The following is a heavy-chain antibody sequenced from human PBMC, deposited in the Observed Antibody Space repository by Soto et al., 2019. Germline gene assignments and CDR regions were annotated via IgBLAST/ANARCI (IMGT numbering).Heavy chain of an antibody. J-gene: IGHJ4*02. V-gene: IGHV1-58*01. D-gene: IGHD2-15*01. Sequence: ASVKVSCKASGFTFTSSAVQWVRQARGQRLEWIGWIVVGSGNTNYAQKFQERVTITRDMSTSTAYMELSSLRSEDTAVYYCAAIALVVAATDFDYWGQGTLVTVSS. CDR1: GFTFTSSA. CDR3: AAIALVVAATDFDY. CDR2: IVVGSGNT.